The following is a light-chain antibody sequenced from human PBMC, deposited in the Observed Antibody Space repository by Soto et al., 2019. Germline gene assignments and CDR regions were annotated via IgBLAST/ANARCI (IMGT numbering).Light chain of an antibody. Sequence: EIVLTQSPATLSLSPGERATLSCRASQSVSSFLAWYQQKPGQAPRLLIYDASNRATGIPARFSGSGTGTEFTPTISSLAPEDFAVYYCQQRSNWPPPFTFGPGTRVDIK. J-gene: IGKJ3*01. CDR3: QQRSNWPPPFT. CDR1: QSVSSF. V-gene: IGKV3-11*01. CDR2: DAS.